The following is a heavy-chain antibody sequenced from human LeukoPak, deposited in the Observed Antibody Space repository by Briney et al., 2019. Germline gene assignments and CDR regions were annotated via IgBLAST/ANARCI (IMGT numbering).Heavy chain of an antibody. CDR1: GFTFSSYS. D-gene: IGHD2-21*01. Sequence: GGSLRLSRAASGFTFSSYSMNWVRQAPGKGLEWVSYISSSSSTIYYADSVKGRFTISRDNAKNSLYLQMNSLRAEDTAVYYCARGVCGGDCYSPGTVNWFDPWGQGTLVTVSS. CDR2: ISSSSSTI. CDR3: ARGVCGGDCYSPGTVNWFDP. V-gene: IGHV3-48*04. J-gene: IGHJ5*02.